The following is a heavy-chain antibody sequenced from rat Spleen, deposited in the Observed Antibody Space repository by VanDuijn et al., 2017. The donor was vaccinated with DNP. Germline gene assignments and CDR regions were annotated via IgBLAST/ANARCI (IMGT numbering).Heavy chain of an antibody. D-gene: IGHD1-11*01. CDR3: ARHGRRVFDY. J-gene: IGHJ2*01. CDR1: GFTFSSFP. CDR2: ISYFGDNT. V-gene: IGHV5-22*01. Sequence: EVQLVESGGDLVQPGRSLKLSCAASGFTFSSFPMAWVRQAPTKGLELVAYISYFGDNTYSGDSVKGRFTISRDNAKSTLYLQMNSLRSEDMATYYCARHGRRVFDYWGQGVMVTVSS.